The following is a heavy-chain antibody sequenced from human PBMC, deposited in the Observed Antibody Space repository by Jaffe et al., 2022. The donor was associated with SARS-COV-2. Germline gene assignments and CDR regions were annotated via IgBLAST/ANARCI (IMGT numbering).Heavy chain of an antibody. D-gene: IGHD2-2*01. V-gene: IGHV1-46*01. CDR1: GYTFTSYY. CDR3: AREDIVVVPPGWFDP. CDR2: INPSGGGT. Sequence: QVQLVQSGAEVKKPGASVKVSCKASGYTFTSYYIHWVRQAPGQGLEWMGVINPSGGGTTYAQKFHGRVTMTRDTSTTTVYMELSGLRSEDTAVYYCAREDIVVVPPGWFDPWGQGTLVTVSS. J-gene: IGHJ5*02.